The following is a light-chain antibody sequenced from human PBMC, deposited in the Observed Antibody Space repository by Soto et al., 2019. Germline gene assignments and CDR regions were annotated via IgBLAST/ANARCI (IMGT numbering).Light chain of an antibody. CDR3: QQRSNWPPIT. J-gene: IGKJ5*01. V-gene: IGKV3-11*01. CDR2: DAS. CDR1: QSVSSL. Sequence: EIVLTQSPATLSLSPGERATLSCRASQSVSSLLAWYQQKPGQAPRLLIYDASNSATGIPARFSGSGSGTDFTLTISSLEPEDFAVYYCQQRSNWPPITFGQGTRLEIK.